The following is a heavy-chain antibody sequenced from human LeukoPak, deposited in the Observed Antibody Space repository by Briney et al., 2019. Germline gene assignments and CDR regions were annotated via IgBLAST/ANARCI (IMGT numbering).Heavy chain of an antibody. J-gene: IGHJ4*02. CDR3: ARYPRYYYGSGSYERAY. CDR2: IYYSGST. V-gene: IGHV4-39*07. CDR1: GGSISSSSYY. Sequence: SETLSLTCTVSGGSISSSSYYWGWIRQPPGKGLEWIGSIYYSGSTYYNPSLKSRVTISVDTSKNQFSLKLSSVTAADTAVYYCARYPRYYYGSGSYERAYWGQGTLVTVSS. D-gene: IGHD3-10*01.